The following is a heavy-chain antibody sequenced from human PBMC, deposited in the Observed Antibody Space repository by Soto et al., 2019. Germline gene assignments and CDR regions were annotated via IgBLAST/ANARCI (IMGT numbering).Heavy chain of an antibody. CDR3: ARVVRFFGGHAGY. Sequence: ASVKVSCKTSGYTFTEFDINWVRQAPGQGLERMGWMNTNTGNTGYAQKFQGRVTMTRDTSISTAYMELRRLRSEDTAVYYCARVVRFFGGHAGYWGQGTLVTVSS. V-gene: IGHV1-8*01. J-gene: IGHJ4*02. CDR1: GYTFTEFD. D-gene: IGHD3-3*01. CDR2: MNTNTGNT.